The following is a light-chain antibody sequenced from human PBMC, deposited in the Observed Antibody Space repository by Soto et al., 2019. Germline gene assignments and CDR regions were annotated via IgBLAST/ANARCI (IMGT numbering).Light chain of an antibody. CDR3: HQSYSPPST. Sequence: DIQMTQSPSSLSASVGDRVTITCRASQSISSYLNWYQQKPGKAPKLLIYAASSLQSGVPSRFSDSGSGTEFTLTISSLQPEDFATYDCHQSYSPPSTCGRGTKVYIK. CDR1: QSISSY. J-gene: IGKJ4*02. V-gene: IGKV1-39*01. CDR2: AAS.